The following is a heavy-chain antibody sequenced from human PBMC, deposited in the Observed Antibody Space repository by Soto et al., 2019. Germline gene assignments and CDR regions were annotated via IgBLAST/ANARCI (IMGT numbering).Heavy chain of an antibody. V-gene: IGHV4-59*08. D-gene: IGHD2-21*01. CDR1: DGSISSYY. CDR2: IYYSGST. CDR3: AVNKIPGTLDY. Sequence: PSETLSLTCTVSDGSISSYYWSWIRQPPEKGLEWIGDIYYSGSTNYNPSLKSRVTISVDTSKNQFPLKLSSVSAADAAVNYGAVNKIPGTLDYWGQVTPVPVAS. J-gene: IGHJ4*02.